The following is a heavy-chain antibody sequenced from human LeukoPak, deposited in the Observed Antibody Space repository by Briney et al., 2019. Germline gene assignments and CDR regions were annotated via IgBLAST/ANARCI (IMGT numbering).Heavy chain of an antibody. CDR3: ARGLGDFWSGYYRDDWFDP. J-gene: IGHJ5*02. V-gene: IGHV1-8*01. CDR2: MNPNCGNT. CDR1: GYTFSSYD. Sequence: ASVKVSCKASGYTFSSYDINWVRQATGQGLEWVGWMNPNCGNTGYAQKFQGRVTMTRNTSVSTAYMELRSLRSEDTAVYYCARGLGDFWSGYYRDDWFDPWGQGTLVTVSS. D-gene: IGHD3-3*01.